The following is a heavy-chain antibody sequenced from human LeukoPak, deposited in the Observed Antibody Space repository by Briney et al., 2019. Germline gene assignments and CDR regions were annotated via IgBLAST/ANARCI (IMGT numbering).Heavy chain of an antibody. Sequence: SETLSLTCSVSGDSISTSSHYWSWIRQPPGKGLEWMGYIYYSGSTNYNPSLKSRVTISVDTSKNQFSLKLSSVTAADTAVYYCARGPPWIVVVVAKWGVFDYWGQGTLVTVSS. CDR1: GDSISTSSHY. V-gene: IGHV4-61*05. CDR2: IYYSGST. J-gene: IGHJ4*02. D-gene: IGHD2-15*01. CDR3: ARGPPWIVVVVAKWGVFDY.